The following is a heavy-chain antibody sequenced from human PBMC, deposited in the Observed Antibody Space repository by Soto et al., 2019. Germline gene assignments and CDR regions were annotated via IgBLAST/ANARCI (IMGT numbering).Heavy chain of an antibody. V-gene: IGHV4-31*03. CDR3: ARGTMLRGPGYYYAMDV. CDR1: GDSISRNGYF. J-gene: IGHJ6*01. D-gene: IGHD3-10*01. CDR2: IFYSGSS. Sequence: QVQLQESGPGLVKPSQTLSLTCTVSGDSISRNGYFWTWIRQHPGKGLEWIGYIFYSGSSYYNPALHRRVIISVDTSKNHFSLNLTAVTAADTAVYYCARGTMLRGPGYYYAMDVWGQGTTVTVSS.